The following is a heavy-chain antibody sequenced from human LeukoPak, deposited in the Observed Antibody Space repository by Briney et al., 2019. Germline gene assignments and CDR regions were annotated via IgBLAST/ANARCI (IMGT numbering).Heavy chain of an antibody. J-gene: IGHJ4*02. Sequence: ASVKVSCKASGYTFTGYYMHWVRQAPGHGLEWMGWINPNSGGTNYAQKFQGRVTMTRDTSISTAYMELSRLRSDDTAVYYCARSVEMATIANYWGQGTLVTVSS. V-gene: IGHV1-2*02. CDR1: GYTFTGYY. CDR3: ARSVEMATIANY. D-gene: IGHD5-24*01. CDR2: INPNSGGT.